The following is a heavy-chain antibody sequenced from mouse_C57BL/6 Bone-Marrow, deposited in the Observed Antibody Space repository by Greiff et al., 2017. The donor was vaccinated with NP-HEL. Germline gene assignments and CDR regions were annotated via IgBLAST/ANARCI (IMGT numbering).Heavy chain of an antibody. J-gene: IGHJ2*01. CDR2: LDPADSET. V-gene: IGHV1-52*01. D-gene: IGHD1-1*01. CDR1: GYTFTSYC. Sequence: QVQLQQPGAELVTPGASVKLSCKASGYTFTSYCMHSVKQRPIQRLSRLRPLDPADSETHYNQKFKDKATLTVDKSSSTAYMQLSSLTSEDSAVYYCARGDITTVVATDYWGQGTTLTVSS. CDR3: ARGDITTVVATDY.